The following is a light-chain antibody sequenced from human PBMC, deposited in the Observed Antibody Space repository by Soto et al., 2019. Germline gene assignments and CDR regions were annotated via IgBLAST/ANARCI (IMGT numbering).Light chain of an antibody. CDR2: GTN. Sequence: QSVLTQPPSTSGTLGQRVTISCSGSSSNVALNTVNWYQQLPGTAPKLLIFGTNQRPSGVPDRFSGSKSGTSASLAISGLQSEDEADYYCAAWDDSLNGLYVFGTGTKVTVL. J-gene: IGLJ1*01. CDR1: SSNVALNT. V-gene: IGLV1-44*01. CDR3: AAWDDSLNGLYV.